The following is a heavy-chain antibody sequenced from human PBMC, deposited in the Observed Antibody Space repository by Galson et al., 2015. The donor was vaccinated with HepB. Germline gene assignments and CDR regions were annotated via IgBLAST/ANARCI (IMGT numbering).Heavy chain of an antibody. CDR1: GFTFSSYT. V-gene: IGHV3-21*01. Sequence: SLRLSCAASGFTFSSYTMNWVRQAPGKGLEWVSSIRSSSSYIYYADSVKGRFTISRDNAKNSLYLQMNSLRAEDTAVYYCARDPIVWFGTHGDYWGQGTLVIVSS. J-gene: IGHJ4*02. CDR2: IRSSSSYI. CDR3: ARDPIVWFGTHGDY. D-gene: IGHD3-10*01.